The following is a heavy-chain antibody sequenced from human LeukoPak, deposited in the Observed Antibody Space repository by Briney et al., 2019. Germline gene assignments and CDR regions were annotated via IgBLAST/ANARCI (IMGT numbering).Heavy chain of an antibody. CDR1: GFTFDDYA. CDR2: ISWNGGRM. D-gene: IGHD3-10*01. V-gene: IGHV3-9*03. Sequence: PGGSLRLSCAASGFTFDDYAMHWVRQAPGKGLEWVSSISWNGGRMDYADSVKGRFTISRDNAKNSLYLQMNSLRVEDMALYSCAKDVNYSPSGTFDYWGQGTLVTVSS. J-gene: IGHJ4*02. CDR3: AKDVNYSPSGTFDY.